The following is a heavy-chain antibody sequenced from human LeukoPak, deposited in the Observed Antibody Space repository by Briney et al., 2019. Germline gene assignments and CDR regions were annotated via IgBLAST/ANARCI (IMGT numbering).Heavy chain of an antibody. CDR3: ARVSRVSGSYSGLFDY. J-gene: IGHJ4*02. D-gene: IGHD1-26*01. V-gene: IGHV3-20*04. CDR2: INWNGGST. CDR1: GFTFDDYG. Sequence: GGSLRLSCAASGFTFDDYGMSWVRQAPGKGLEWVSGINWNGGSTGYADSVKGRFTISRDNAKNSLYLQMNSLRAEDTALYYCARVSRVSGSYSGLFDYWGQGTLVTVSS.